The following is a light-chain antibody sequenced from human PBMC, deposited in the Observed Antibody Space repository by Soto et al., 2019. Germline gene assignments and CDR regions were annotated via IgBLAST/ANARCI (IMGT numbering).Light chain of an antibody. CDR2: GTS. CDR3: QQYNKWPPWT. Sequence: EIAVTQSPVTLSVSPGERATLSCRASQSVSSNLAWYQQRPGQAPRLLIYGTSTRATGIPARFSGSGSGTEFTLTISSLQSEDSAVYYCQQYNKWPPWTFGQGTKVAIK. CDR1: QSVSSN. J-gene: IGKJ1*01. V-gene: IGKV3-15*01.